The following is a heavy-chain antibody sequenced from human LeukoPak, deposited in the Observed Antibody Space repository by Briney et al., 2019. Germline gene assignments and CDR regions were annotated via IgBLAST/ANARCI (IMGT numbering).Heavy chain of an antibody. CDR2: IYNSGDT. Sequence: GGSLSLSCAASGITVSSSYMNWVRQAQGKGLEWVSVIYNSGDTYYADSVKGRFTISRDNSKNTLYLQMNSLRAEDTAVYYCARDSGYGSGNFDYWGQGTLVTVSS. V-gene: IGHV3-53*01. CDR1: GITVSSSY. J-gene: IGHJ4*02. D-gene: IGHD3-10*01. CDR3: ARDSGYGSGNFDY.